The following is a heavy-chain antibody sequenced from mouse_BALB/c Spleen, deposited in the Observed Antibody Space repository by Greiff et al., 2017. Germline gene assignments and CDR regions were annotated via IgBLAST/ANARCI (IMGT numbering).Heavy chain of an antibody. CDR1: GYSFTGYY. D-gene: IGHD3-1*01. CDR2: ISCYNGAT. J-gene: IGHJ2*01. V-gene: IGHV1S34*01. Sequence: LVKTGASVKISCKASGYSFTGYYMHWVKQSHGKSLEWIGYISCYNGATSSKQKFKGKATFTVDTSSSTAYMQFNSLTSEDSAVYYCARGSVYYVDYWGQGTTLTVSS. CDR3: ARGSVYYVDY.